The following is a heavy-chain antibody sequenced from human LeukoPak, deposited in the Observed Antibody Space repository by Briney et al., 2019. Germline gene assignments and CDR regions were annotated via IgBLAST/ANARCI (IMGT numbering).Heavy chain of an antibody. V-gene: IGHV1-69*04. J-gene: IGHJ3*02. CDR2: ILPLLGVT. Sequence: SVKVSCTPSGGTFSSYAFNWVRQAPRQGLEWVGRILPLLGVTNHAQKLQGRVTVTADPATNTAYMELSSLIPDDTAVYYCARARTMITFGGVRHAFDIWGQGTLVTVSS. D-gene: IGHD3-16*01. CDR1: GGTFSSYA. CDR3: ARARTMITFGGVRHAFDI.